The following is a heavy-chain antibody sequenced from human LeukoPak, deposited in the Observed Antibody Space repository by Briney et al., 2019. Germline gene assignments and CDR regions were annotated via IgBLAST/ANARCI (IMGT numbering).Heavy chain of an antibody. V-gene: IGHV3-9*01. CDR3: AKEGSGYDYGRWFDP. CDR2: ISWNSGSI. J-gene: IGHJ5*02. D-gene: IGHD5-12*01. Sequence: LPGGSLRLSCAASGFTFDDYAMHWVRHAPGKGLEWVSGISWNSGSIGYADSVKGRFTISRDNAKNSLYLQMNSLRAEDTALYYCAKEGSGYDYGRWFDPWGQGTLVTVSS. CDR1: GFTFDDYA.